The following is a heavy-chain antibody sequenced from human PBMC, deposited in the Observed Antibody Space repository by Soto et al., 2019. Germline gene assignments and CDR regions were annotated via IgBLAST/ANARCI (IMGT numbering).Heavy chain of an antibody. Sequence: GGSLRLSCAASGFTFSTYSMNWVRQAPGKGLEWVSYISGGSSTIYYADSVKGRFTISRDNAKNSLYLQMNSLRDEDTAVYYCARDGRNWNYPHFDSWGQGTLVTVSS. J-gene: IGHJ4*02. V-gene: IGHV3-48*02. CDR2: ISGGSSTI. CDR3: ARDGRNWNYPHFDS. CDR1: GFTFSTYS. D-gene: IGHD1-7*01.